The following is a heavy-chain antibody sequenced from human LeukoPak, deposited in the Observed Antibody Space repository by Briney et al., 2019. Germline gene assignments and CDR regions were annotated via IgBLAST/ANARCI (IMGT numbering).Heavy chain of an antibody. J-gene: IGHJ4*02. CDR2: INPNSGGT. CDR1: GYTFTGYY. CDR3: TIFGVADFDY. D-gene: IGHD3-3*01. V-gene: IGHV1-2*06. Sequence: ASVKVSCKASGYTFTGYYVHWVRQAPGQGLEWMGRINPNSGGTNYAQKFQGRVTMTRDTSISTAYMELSRLRSDDTAVYYCTIFGVADFDYWGQGTLVTVSS.